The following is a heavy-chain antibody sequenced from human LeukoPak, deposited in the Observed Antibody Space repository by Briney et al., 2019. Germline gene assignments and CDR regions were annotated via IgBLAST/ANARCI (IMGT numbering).Heavy chain of an antibody. Sequence: HPSETLSLTCTGSGGSISSYYWSWIRQPPGKGLEWIGYIYYSGSTNYNSSLKSRVTISVDTSKNQFSLKLSSVTAADTAVYYCARRAYYYYGMDVWGQGTTVTVSS. CDR3: ARRAYYYYGMDV. V-gene: IGHV4-59*08. CDR1: GGSISSYY. CDR2: IYYSGST. J-gene: IGHJ6*02.